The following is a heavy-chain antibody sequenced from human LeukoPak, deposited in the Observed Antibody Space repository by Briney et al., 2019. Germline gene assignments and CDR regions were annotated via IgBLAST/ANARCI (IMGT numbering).Heavy chain of an antibody. CDR3: ARSLSNPLWLDP. CDR2: ICQSGST. J-gene: IGHJ5*02. CDR1: GYSISSIHC. V-gene: IGHV4-38-2*02. D-gene: IGHD1-14*01. Sequence: SETLSLTCTVSGYSISSIHCWGWIRQPPGKGLEWIGNICQSGSTYYSPSLKSRVILSLDTSKNQFSLRLTSVTAADTAVYYCARSLSNPLWLDPWGQGTLVTVSS.